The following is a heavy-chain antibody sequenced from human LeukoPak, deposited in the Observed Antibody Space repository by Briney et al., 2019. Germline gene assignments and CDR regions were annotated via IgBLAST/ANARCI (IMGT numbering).Heavy chain of an antibody. CDR1: GGSISSGGYS. CDR3: ARDSPAAAFDI. Sequence: SETLSLTCAVSGGSISSGGYSWSWIRQPPGKGLEWIGYIYHSGSTYYNPSLKSRVTISVDTSKNQFSLKLSSVTAADTAVYYCARDSPAAAFDIWGQGTMVTVSS. CDR2: IYHSGST. D-gene: IGHD2-15*01. J-gene: IGHJ3*02. V-gene: IGHV4-30-2*05.